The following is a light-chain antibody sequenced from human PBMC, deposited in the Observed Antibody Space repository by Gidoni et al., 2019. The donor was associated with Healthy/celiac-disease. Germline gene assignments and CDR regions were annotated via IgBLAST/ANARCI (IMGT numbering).Light chain of an antibody. J-gene: IGKJ2*03. CDR2: DAS. Sequence: ELVLTQSPATLSLSPGERATLSCRASQRVSSYLAWYQQKPGQAPRLLIYDASNRATGIPARFSGSGSGTDFTLTISSLEPEDFAVYYCQQRSNWPPLYSFGQGTKLEIK. CDR1: QRVSSY. CDR3: QQRSNWPPLYS. V-gene: IGKV3-11*01.